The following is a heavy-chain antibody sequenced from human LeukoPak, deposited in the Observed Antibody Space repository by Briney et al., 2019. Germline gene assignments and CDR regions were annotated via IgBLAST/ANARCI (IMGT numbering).Heavy chain of an antibody. V-gene: IGHV3-9*01. Sequence: GGSLRLSCAASGFTFDDYAMHWVRQAPGKGLEWVSGINWNSGSIGYADSVKGRFTISRDNAKDSLYLQMNSLGAEDTAMYYCARVDTSMVIPFDYWGQGTLVTVSS. CDR3: ARVDTSMVIPFDY. J-gene: IGHJ4*02. D-gene: IGHD5-18*01. CDR2: INWNSGSI. CDR1: GFTFDDYA.